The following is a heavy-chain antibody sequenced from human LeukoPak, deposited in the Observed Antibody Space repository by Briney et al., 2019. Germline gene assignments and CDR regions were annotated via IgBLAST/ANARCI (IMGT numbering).Heavy chain of an antibody. CDR3: ARDRQAGWFDP. V-gene: IGHV4-59*01. CDR1: GGSISSYY. J-gene: IGHJ5*02. CDR2: IYYSGST. Sequence: KSSETLSLTCTVSGGSISSYYWSWIRQPPGKGLEWIGYIYYSGSTNCNPSLKSRVTISVDTSKNQFSLKLSSVTAADTAVYYCARDRQAGWFDPWGQGTLVTVSS.